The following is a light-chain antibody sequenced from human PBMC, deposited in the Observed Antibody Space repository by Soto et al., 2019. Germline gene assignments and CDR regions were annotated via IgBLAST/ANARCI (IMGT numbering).Light chain of an antibody. CDR3: QSYDASLSGWV. J-gene: IGLJ3*02. Sequence: QSMLTQPPSVSGAPGQRVTISCTGSSSNIGAGYNVHWYQHLPGTAPKLLIFGNSNRPSGVPDRFSGSKSGTSASLAITGLQAEDEADYYCQSYDASLSGWVFGGGTKVTVL. CDR2: GNS. CDR1: SSNIGAGYN. V-gene: IGLV1-40*01.